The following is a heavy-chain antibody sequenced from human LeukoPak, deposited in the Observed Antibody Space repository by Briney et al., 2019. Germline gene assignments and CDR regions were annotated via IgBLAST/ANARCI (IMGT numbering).Heavy chain of an antibody. Sequence: ASETLSLTCTVSGVSISSHYWSWIRQPPGKGREWIGYIYYRGSTNYNPSLNNRVTLSVDTSKNQFSLKLSSVTAADTAVYYCARYYGGLDYWGQGTLVTVSS. CDR3: ARYYGGLDY. CDR2: IYYRGST. CDR1: GVSISSHY. V-gene: IGHV4-59*11. D-gene: IGHD4-23*01. J-gene: IGHJ4*02.